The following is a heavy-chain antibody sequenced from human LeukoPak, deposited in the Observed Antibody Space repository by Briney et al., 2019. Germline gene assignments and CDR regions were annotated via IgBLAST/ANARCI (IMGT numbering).Heavy chain of an antibody. D-gene: IGHD4-17*01. V-gene: IGHV1-2*02. CDR1: GYTFTGYY. Sequence: ASVKVSCKASGYTFTGYYMRWVRQAPGQGLEWMGWINPNSGVTNYAQKFQGRVTMTRDTSIITAYMELSRLRSDDTTVYYCARDSYDDYYFDYWGQGTLVTVSS. CDR2: INPNSGVT. J-gene: IGHJ4*02. CDR3: ARDSYDDYYFDY.